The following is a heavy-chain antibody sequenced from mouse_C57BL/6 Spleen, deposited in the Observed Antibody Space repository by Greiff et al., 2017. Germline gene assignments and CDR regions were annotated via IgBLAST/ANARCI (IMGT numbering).Heavy chain of an antibody. CDR2: IRNKANGYTT. J-gene: IGHJ1*03. V-gene: IGHV7-3*01. CDR1: GFTFTDYY. D-gene: IGHD1-1*01. CDR3: AGYGGTTGGDWYFDV. Sequence: EVQGVESGGGLVQPGGSLSLSCAASGFTFTDYYMSWVRQPPGKALEWLGFIRNKANGYTTEYRASVKGRFTIARDNSQRILYLQMNALRAEDSATYYCAGYGGTTGGDWYFDVWGTGTTVTVSS.